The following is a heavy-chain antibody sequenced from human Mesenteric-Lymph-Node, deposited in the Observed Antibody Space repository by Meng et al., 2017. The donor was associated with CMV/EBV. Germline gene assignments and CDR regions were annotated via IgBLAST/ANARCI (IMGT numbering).Heavy chain of an antibody. J-gene: IGHJ5*02. V-gene: IGHV3-48*04. CDR3: ARDPKLGATRGWFDP. D-gene: IGHD1-26*01. CDR1: GFTFSTYS. CDR2: ISSSGSTI. Sequence: GESLKISCAASGFTFSTYSMNWVRQAPGKGLEWVSYISSSGSTIYYADSVKGRFTISRDNAKNSLYLQMNSLRAEDTAVYYCARDPKLGATRGWFDPWGQGTLVTVSS.